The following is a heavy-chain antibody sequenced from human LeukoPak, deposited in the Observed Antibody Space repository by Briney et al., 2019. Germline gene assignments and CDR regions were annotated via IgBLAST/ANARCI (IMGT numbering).Heavy chain of an antibody. CDR2: IYTSGST. CDR1: GGSISSYC. J-gene: IGHJ4*02. D-gene: IGHD1-1*01. Sequence: SETLSLTCTVSGGSISSYCWSWIRQPAGKGLEWIGRIYTSGSTNYNPSLKSRVTMSVDTSKNQFSLKLSSVTAADTAMYYCTREAGNTQYFDYWGQGTLVTVSS. CDR3: TREAGNTQYFDY. V-gene: IGHV4-4*07.